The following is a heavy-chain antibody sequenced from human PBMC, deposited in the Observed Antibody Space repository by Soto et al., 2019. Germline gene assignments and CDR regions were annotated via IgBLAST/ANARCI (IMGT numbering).Heavy chain of an antibody. V-gene: IGHV1-2*02. Sequence: QVQLVQSGAEVKKPGASVKVSCKASGYTFTGYYMHWVRQAPGQGLEWMGWINPNSGGTNYAQKCQGRVTMTRDTSISTAYMELSRLRSDDTAVYYCARLTGGYCSGGSCFESAFDIWGQGTMVTVSS. CDR1: GYTFTGYY. D-gene: IGHD2-15*01. J-gene: IGHJ3*02. CDR2: INPNSGGT. CDR3: ARLTGGYCSGGSCFESAFDI.